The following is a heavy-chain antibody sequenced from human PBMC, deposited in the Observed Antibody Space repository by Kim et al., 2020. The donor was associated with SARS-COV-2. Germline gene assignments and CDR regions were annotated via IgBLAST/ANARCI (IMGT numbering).Heavy chain of an antibody. V-gene: IGHV3-23*01. CDR2: IRGGGANP. CDR3: AKCQYSYGSDAFDL. Sequence: GGSLRLSCAASGSTFSNYAMNWVRQAPGKGLEWVSGIRGGGANPKYADSVKGRFTISRDNSKNTLYLQMNSLRGDDTALYYCAKCQYSYGSDAFDLWGQG. CDR1: GSTFSNYA. J-gene: IGHJ3*01. D-gene: IGHD5-18*01.